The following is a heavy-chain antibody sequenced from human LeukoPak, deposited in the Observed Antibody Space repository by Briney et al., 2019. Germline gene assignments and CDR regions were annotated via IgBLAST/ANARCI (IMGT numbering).Heavy chain of an antibody. CDR2: IIPMLGIA. D-gene: IGHD5-24*01. V-gene: IGHV1-69*04. Sequence: SVKVSCKASGGTFGSYAFSWVRQAPGQGLEWMGRIIPMLGIASYAQQFQGRVTISADKSTSTAYMEVSSLRSEDTAMYYCARGGIDGYSFDLWGRGTLVTVSP. CDR3: ARGGIDGYSFDL. CDR1: GGTFGSYA. J-gene: IGHJ2*01.